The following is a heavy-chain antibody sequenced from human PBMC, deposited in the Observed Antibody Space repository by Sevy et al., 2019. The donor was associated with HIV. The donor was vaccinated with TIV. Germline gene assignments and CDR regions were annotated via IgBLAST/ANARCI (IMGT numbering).Heavy chain of an antibody. J-gene: IGHJ4*02. CDR3: ARSYCSGGRCYSLAY. CDR1: GYTSTSYR. CDR2: SSPHNGDT. Sequence: ASVKVSCKTSGYTSTSYRITWVRQAPGKGLEWLGWSSPHNGDTNYAQRVQGRVTMITDTSTTTAYLELRSLTSDDTAEYYCARSYCSGGRCYSLAYWGQGTLVTVSS. D-gene: IGHD2-15*01. V-gene: IGHV1-18*01.